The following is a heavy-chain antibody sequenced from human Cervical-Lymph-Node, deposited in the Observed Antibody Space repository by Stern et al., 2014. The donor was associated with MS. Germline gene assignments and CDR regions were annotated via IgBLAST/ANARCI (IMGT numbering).Heavy chain of an antibody. CDR2: IMPIFGTA. Sequence: QVQLVESGAEVKKPGASVKVSCKASGGTFSNYAISWVRQAPGQGLEWMGGIMPIFGTASYPQKFQGRVAITADESTSTAYMELSSLRSEDTAVYYCASVYGTEPREYYFNYWGQGTLVTVSS. CDR3: ASVYGTEPREYYFNY. J-gene: IGHJ4*02. D-gene: IGHD1-14*01. V-gene: IGHV1-69*01. CDR1: GGTFSNYA.